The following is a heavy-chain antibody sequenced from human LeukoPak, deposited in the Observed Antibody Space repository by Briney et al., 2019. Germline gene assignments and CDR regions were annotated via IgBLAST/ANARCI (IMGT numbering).Heavy chain of an antibody. J-gene: IGHJ4*02. CDR1: GYTFSSYD. V-gene: IGHV1-18*01. Sequence: ASVKVSCKASGYTFSSYDISWVRQAPGQGLEWMGWVIPYNGNSKFPQKLQGRVTMTTDTSTSTGYMELRSLRSDDTAVYYCARVSYSSDFDYWGQGTLVTVSS. CDR3: ARVSYSSDFDY. CDR2: VIPYNGNS. D-gene: IGHD6-19*01.